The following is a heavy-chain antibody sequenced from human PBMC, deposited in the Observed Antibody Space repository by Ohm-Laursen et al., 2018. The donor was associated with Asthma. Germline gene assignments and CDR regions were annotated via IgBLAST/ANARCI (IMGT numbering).Heavy chain of an antibody. D-gene: IGHD5-24*01. J-gene: IGHJ4*02. V-gene: IGHV4-34*01. CDR3: ARGLSRDGYIGLAD. Sequence: SETLSLTCAVYGGSFSGYYWSWIRQPPGKGLEWIGEINHSGSTNYNPSLKSRVTISVDTSKNQFSLKLSSVTAADTAVYYCARGLSRDGYIGLADWGQGTLVTVSS. CDR2: INHSGST. CDR1: GGSFSGYY.